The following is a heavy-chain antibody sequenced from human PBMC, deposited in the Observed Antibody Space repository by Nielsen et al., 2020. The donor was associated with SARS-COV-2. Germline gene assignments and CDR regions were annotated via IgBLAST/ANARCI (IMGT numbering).Heavy chain of an antibody. D-gene: IGHD2-2*01. CDR3: SREFWSSTSDGDAFDI. CDR2: IYYSGSS. J-gene: IGHJ3*02. CDR1: GGSISSYY. V-gene: IGHV4-59*01. Sequence: SETLSLTCTVSGGSISSYYCSWIRQPPGKGLEWIGYIYYSGSSNYNPSLKSRSTISVDPSKNQFSLKLSSVTAADAAVYYCSREFWSSTSDGDAFDIWGQGTMVTVSS.